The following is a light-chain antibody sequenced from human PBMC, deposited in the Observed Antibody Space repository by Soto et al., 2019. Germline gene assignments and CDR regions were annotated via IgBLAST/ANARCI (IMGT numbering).Light chain of an antibody. CDR1: QSVSGY. V-gene: IGKV3-11*01. CDR3: QQRSNWPIP. Sequence: EIVFKKSPSTVSLPTEERATLHCRASQSVSGYLAWYQQKPGQAPRLLIYDASSRATGIPARFSGTGSGTDFTLTIGSLEPEDFAVYYCQQRSNWPIPSGHGTRLEI. J-gene: IGKJ5*01. CDR2: DAS.